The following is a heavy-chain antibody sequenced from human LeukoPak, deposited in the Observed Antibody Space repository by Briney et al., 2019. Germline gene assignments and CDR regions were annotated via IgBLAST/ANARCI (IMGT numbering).Heavy chain of an antibody. CDR2: IYYIGDT. D-gene: IGHD5-12*01. CDR1: GGSISRYY. J-gene: IGHJ6*02. V-gene: IGHV4-59*01. CDR3: ARDRGYSGYDYYGIDV. Sequence: SETLSLTCTVSGGSISRYYWNWIRQPPGKGLEWIGYIYYIGDTNYTPSLKSRVTISVDTSKTQFSLKLTSVTAADTAVYYCARDRGYSGYDYYGIDVWGRGTTVTVSS.